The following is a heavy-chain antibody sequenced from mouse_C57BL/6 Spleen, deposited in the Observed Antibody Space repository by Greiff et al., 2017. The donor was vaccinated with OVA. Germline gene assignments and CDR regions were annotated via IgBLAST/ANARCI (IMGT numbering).Heavy chain of an antibody. V-gene: IGHV1-26*01. D-gene: IGHD2-4*01. CDR1: GYTFTDYY. J-gene: IGHJ1*03. Sequence: EVQLQQSGPELVKPGASVKISCKASGYTFTDYYMNWVKQSHGKSLEWIGDINPNNGGTSYNQKFKGKATLTVDKSSSTAYMELRSLTSEDSAVYYCARGDDYSYWYFDVWGTGTTVTVSS. CDR3: ARGDDYSYWYFDV. CDR2: INPNNGGT.